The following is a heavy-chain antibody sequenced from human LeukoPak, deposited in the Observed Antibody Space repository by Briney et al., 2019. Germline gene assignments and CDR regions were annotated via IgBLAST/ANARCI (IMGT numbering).Heavy chain of an antibody. D-gene: IGHD3-9*01. V-gene: IGHV4-39*01. CDR1: GGPISSSSYY. CDR2: IYYSGST. Sequence: SSETLSLTCTVSGGPISSSSYYWGWIRQPPGKGLEWIGSIYYSGSTYYNPSLKSRVTISVDTSKNQFSLKLSSVTAADTAVYYCARTGYFDSIDYWGQGTLVTVSS. CDR3: ARTGYFDSIDY. J-gene: IGHJ4*02.